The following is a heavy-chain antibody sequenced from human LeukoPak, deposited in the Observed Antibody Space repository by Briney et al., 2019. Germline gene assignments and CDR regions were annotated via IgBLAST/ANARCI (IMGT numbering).Heavy chain of an antibody. J-gene: IGHJ4*02. V-gene: IGHV1-18*01. D-gene: IGHD5-18*01. Sequence: ASVKVSCKASGGTFSSYAISWVRQAPGQGLEWMGWISAYNGNTNYAQKLQGRVTMTTDTSTSTAYMELRSLRSDDTAVYYCARRGYSYGGDDYWGQGTLVTVSS. CDR2: ISAYNGNT. CDR3: ARRGYSYGGDDY. CDR1: GGTFSSYA.